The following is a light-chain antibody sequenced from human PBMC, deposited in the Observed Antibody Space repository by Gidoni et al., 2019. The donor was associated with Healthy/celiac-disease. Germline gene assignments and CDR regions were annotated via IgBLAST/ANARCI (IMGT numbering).Light chain of an antibody. J-gene: IGLJ2*01. V-gene: IGLV3-1*01. CDR3: QAWDSSTGVV. Sequence: SYELTQPPSVSVSPGQTASITCSGAKLGDKYACLYQQTPGQSPVLVIYQDSKRPSGIPERFSGSNSGNTATLTISGTQAMDEADYYCQAWDSSTGVVFGGGTKLTVL. CDR1: KLGDKY. CDR2: QDS.